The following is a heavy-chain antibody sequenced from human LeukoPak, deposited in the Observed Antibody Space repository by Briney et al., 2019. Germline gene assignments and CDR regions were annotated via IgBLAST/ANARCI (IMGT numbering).Heavy chain of an antibody. J-gene: IGHJ3*02. CDR1: GGSISSYY. CDR2: FYYSGST. Sequence: SETLSLTCTVSGGSISSYYWSWIRQPPGKGLEWVGYFYYSGSTNYNPSLKSRVTISVDTSRKQSSLKLNSVTAADTAVYYCARGASYYDSSGYLAAFDIWGQGTMVTVSS. D-gene: IGHD3-22*01. V-gene: IGHV4-59*01. CDR3: ARGASYYDSSGYLAAFDI.